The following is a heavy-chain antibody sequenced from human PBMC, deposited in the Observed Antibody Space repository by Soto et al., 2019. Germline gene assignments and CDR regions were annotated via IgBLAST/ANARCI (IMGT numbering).Heavy chain of an antibody. D-gene: IGHD5-12*01. CDR2: ISAYNGNT. Sequence: ASVKVSCKASGYTFTSYGISWVRQAPGQGLEWMGWISAYNGNTNYAQKLQGRVTMTTDTSTSTAYMELRILRSDDTAVSYCATGSSTPSSGYYSWGQGTLVTASS. CDR3: ATGSSTPSSGYYS. CDR1: GYTFTSYG. V-gene: IGHV1-18*01. J-gene: IGHJ4*02.